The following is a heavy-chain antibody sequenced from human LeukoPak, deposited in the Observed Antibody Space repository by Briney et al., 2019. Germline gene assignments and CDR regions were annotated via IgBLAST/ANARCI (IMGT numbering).Heavy chain of an antibody. Sequence: SETLSLTCAVYGGSFSGYYWSWIRQPPGKGLEWIGEINHSGSTNYNPSLKSRVTISVDASKNQFSLKLSSVTAADTAVYYCARRRGYSSSRGFDYWGLGTLVAVSS. CDR2: INHSGST. J-gene: IGHJ4*02. D-gene: IGHD6-6*01. CDR3: ARRRGYSSSRGFDY. V-gene: IGHV4-34*01. CDR1: GGSFSGYY.